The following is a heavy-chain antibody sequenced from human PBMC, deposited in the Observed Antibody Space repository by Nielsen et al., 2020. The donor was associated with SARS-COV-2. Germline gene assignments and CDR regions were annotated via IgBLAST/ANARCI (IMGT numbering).Heavy chain of an antibody. CDR2: ISYDGRDE. CDR3: AKAHPVCDGDCSSIYYFYGMDV. J-gene: IGHJ6*02. V-gene: IGHV3-30*18. D-gene: IGHD2-21*02. CDR1: GFTFSRFG. Sequence: GGSLRLSCAASGFTFSRFGMHWVRQAPGKGLEWVAVISYDGRDEYYGDFVKGRFTISRDNSKNTLYLQMNSLTTEDTAVYYCAKAHPVCDGDCSSIYYFYGMDVWGQGTTVTVSS.